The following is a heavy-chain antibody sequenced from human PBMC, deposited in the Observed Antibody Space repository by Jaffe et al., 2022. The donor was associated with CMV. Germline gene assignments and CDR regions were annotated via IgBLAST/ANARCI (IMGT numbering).Heavy chain of an antibody. Sequence: QVQLQQWGAGLLKPSETLSLTCAVYGGSFSGYYWSWIRQPPGKGLEWIGEINHSGSTNYNPSLKSRVTISVDTSKNQFSLKLSSVTAADTAVYYCARAAIVVVPAAMPVALIKLRKRRWFDPWGQGTLVTVSS. CDR3: ARAAIVVVPAAMPVALIKLRKRRWFDP. D-gene: IGHD2-2*01. V-gene: IGHV4-34*01. CDR1: GGSFSGYY. J-gene: IGHJ5*02. CDR2: INHSGST.